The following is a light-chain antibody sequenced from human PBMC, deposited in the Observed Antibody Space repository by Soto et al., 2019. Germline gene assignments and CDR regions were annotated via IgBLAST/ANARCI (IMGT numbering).Light chain of an antibody. V-gene: IGKV1-5*03. J-gene: IGKJ4*01. CDR3: HQYRASHT. CDR2: KAS. Sequence: DIQMTQSPSTLSASVGDRIIITCRASESMSSWLAWYQQKPGKAPKLLIYKASTLESGVPSRFSASGSGTEFTLTISSLQPDDSATYFCHQYRASHTFGGGTKVEIK. CDR1: ESMSSW.